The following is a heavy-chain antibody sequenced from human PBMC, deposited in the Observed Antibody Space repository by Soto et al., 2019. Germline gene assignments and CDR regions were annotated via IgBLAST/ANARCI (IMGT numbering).Heavy chain of an antibody. CDR1: GGSFSGYY. J-gene: IGHJ6*02. V-gene: IGHV4-34*01. D-gene: IGHD3-10*01. CDR2: INHSGST. CDR3: ARGLPRGLYYYYYYGMDV. Sequence: PSETLSLTCAFYGGSFSGYYWSWIRQPPGKGLEWIGEINHSGSTNYNPSLKSRVTISVDTSKNQFSLKLSSVTAADTAVYYCARGLPRGLYYYYYYGMDVWGQGTTVTVSS.